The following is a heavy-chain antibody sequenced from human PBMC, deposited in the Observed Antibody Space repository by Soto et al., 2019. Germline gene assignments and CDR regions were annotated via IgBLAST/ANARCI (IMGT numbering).Heavy chain of an antibody. CDR2: INAGDGNT. CDR1: GYTFTSYA. J-gene: IGHJ4*01. CDR3: DRDAMTTEFDY. D-gene: IGHD1-1*01. Sequence: QVQLVQSGAEVKKPGASVKVSCKASGYTFTSYAMHWVRQAPGQRLEWMGWINAGDGNTKYSQKFQGRVTITRDTSASTACMELSSLRSEDTDVYFCDRDAMTTEFDYWCHGTLCTVSS. V-gene: IGHV1-3*01.